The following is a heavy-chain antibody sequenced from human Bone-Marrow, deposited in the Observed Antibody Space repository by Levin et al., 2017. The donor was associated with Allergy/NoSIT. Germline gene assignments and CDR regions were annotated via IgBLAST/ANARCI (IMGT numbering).Heavy chain of an antibody. D-gene: IGHD3-10*01. CDR1: GFTFSSYG. J-gene: IGHJ5*02. V-gene: IGHV3-30*18. Sequence: QAGGSLRLSCAASGFTFSSYGMHWVRQAPGKGLDWVAVISYDGSNKYYADSVKGRFTISRDNSKNTLYLQMNSLRAEDTAVYYCAKDVPNGEFDPCGQGNLVTVSS. CDR2: ISYDGSNK. CDR3: AKDVPNGEFDP.